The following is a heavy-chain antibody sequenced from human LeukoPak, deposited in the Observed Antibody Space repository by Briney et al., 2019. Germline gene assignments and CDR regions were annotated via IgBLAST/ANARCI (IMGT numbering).Heavy chain of an antibody. CDR1: GGSISSSSYY. Sequence: SETLSLTCTVSGGSISSSSYYWGWIRQPPGKGLEWIGYIYYSGSTNYNPSLKSRVTISVDTSKNQFSLKLSSVTAADTAVYYCARAIAVAGLAWFDPWGQGTLVTVSS. CDR3: ARAIAVAGLAWFDP. CDR2: IYYSGST. V-gene: IGHV4-61*05. D-gene: IGHD6-19*01. J-gene: IGHJ5*02.